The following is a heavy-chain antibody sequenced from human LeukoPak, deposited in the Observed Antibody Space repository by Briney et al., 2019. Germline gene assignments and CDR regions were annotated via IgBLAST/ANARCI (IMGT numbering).Heavy chain of an antibody. V-gene: IGHV4-30-4*07. D-gene: IGHD6-19*01. CDR2: IHDSGST. Sequence: SETLSLTCAVSGDSISSGGYSWSWIRQTPGKGLEWIAYIHDSGSTYYNPSLKSRVTISVDTSKNQFSLKLSSVTAADTAVYYCARVGAGTYDYWGQGTLVTVSS. J-gene: IGHJ4*02. CDR3: ARVGAGTYDY. CDR1: GDSISSGGYS.